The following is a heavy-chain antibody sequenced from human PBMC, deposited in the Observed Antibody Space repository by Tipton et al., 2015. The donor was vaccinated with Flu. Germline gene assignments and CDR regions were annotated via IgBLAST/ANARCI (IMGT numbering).Heavy chain of an antibody. V-gene: IGHV4-38-2*01. J-gene: IGHJ2*01. D-gene: IGHD2-8*01. CDR1: GDSIGRAYC. Sequence: TLSLTCSVSGDSIGRAYCWGWIRQPPGKGLEWIGNICQSGGTYDNPSLKSRVTISVDTSKNQFSLKLTSVTAADTAVYYCARMRARDCTNGVCYLWYFDLWGRGTLVTVSS. CDR2: ICQSGGT. CDR3: ARMRARDCTNGVCYLWYFDL.